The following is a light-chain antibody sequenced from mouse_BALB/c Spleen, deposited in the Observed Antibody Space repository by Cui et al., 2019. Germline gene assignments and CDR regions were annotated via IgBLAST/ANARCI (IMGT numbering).Light chain of an antibody. J-gene: IGKJ1*01. Sequence: IVRTQSPAIMSASPGEKVTMTCSASSSISYIHWYQHKPGTSPKKWIYDTSKLASGVPARFSGGGSGTSYSLTISSMEAEDAATYYGHKRSSYPTFGGGTKLEIK. CDR2: DTS. CDR3: HKRSSYPT. V-gene: IGKV4-70*01. CDR1: SSISY.